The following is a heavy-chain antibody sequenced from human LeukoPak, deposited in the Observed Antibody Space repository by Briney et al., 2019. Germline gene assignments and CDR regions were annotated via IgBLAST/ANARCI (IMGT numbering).Heavy chain of an antibody. J-gene: IGHJ4*02. D-gene: IGHD6-13*01. Sequence: GGSLRLSCAASGFTFSSYSMNWVRQAPGKGLEWVSSISSSSSYIYYADSVKGRFTISRDNAKNSLYLQMNRLRAEDTAVYYCARDGPGILNYWGQGTLVTVSS. V-gene: IGHV3-21*01. CDR3: ARDGPGILNY. CDR2: ISSSSSYI. CDR1: GFTFSSYS.